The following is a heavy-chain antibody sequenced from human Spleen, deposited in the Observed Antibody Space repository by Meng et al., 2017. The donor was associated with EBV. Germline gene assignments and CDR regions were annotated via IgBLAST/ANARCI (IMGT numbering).Heavy chain of an antibody. CDR3: AHIIVARPFDS. CDR2: IYWDDDT. V-gene: IGHV2-5*02. Sequence: QLPLKGSGAPLVNPAPPPTTASVFAGFLFSIRGVGVGWLRQPAGKALGWLALIYWDDDTRYSPSLKSRLTITKDTSKNQVVLTMTNMDPVDTATYYCAHIIVARPFDSWCQGTLVTVSS. CDR1: GFLFSIRGVG. J-gene: IGHJ4*02. D-gene: IGHD6-6*01.